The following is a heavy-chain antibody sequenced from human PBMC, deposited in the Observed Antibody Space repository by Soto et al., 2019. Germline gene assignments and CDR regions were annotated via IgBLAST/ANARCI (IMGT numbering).Heavy chain of an antibody. CDR3: ASSYGSGYRAFDY. D-gene: IGHD3-10*01. Sequence: QVQLVQSGAEVRRPVSSVKVSCKAAGDTFKFYSINWVRQAPGLGLEWMGRVNPIVSMSNYAQKFQGRVTMTADKSTSTAYMELSSLRSEDTAIYYCASSYGSGYRAFDYWGQGALVTVSS. J-gene: IGHJ4*02. V-gene: IGHV1-69*02. CDR2: VNPIVSMS. CDR1: GDTFKFYS.